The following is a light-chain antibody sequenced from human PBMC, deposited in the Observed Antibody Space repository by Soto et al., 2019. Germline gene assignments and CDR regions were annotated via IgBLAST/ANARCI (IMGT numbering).Light chain of an antibody. CDR3: QQYNDWPPWT. Sequence: EIVMTQSPATLSVSPGERATLSCSASQSVSGSLAWYQQKPGQAPRLLIYGASTRATGIPARFSGSGSGTEFTLTINSLQSEDFAVYYCQQYNDWPPWTFGQGTKVDIK. CDR1: QSVSGS. V-gene: IGKV3-15*01. J-gene: IGKJ1*01. CDR2: GAS.